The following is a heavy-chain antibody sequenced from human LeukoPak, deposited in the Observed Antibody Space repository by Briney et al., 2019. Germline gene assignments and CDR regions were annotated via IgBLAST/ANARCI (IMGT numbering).Heavy chain of an antibody. Sequence: APVKVSCKASGYTFTSYDINWVRQATGQGLEWMGWMNPNSGNTGYAQKFQGRVTITRNTSISTAYMELSSLRSEDTAVYYCARGPSELGAFDIWGQGTMVTVSS. D-gene: IGHD1-26*01. CDR1: GYTFTSYD. CDR3: ARGPSELGAFDI. V-gene: IGHV1-8*03. CDR2: MNPNSGNT. J-gene: IGHJ3*02.